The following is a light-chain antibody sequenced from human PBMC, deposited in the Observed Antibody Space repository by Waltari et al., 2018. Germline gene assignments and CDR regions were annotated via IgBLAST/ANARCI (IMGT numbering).Light chain of an antibody. CDR2: GAS. CDR1: ECVRCYQ. Sequence: DIVLPQSPAPLSLSSWAGVTLFCNASECVRCYQLPCYQLKPGQAPRLLVYGASTRATGIPDRFSGGGSETDVTLISSRLEPEDSALYDCQQYAGSPRKFGEGTKVEIK. V-gene: IGKV3-20*01. J-gene: IGKJ1*01. CDR3: QQYAGSPRK.